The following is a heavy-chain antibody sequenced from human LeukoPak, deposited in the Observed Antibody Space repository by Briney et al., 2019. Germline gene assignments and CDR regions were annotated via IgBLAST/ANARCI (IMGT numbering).Heavy chain of an antibody. CDR2: ISAYNGNR. Sequence: ASVKVSCKASGYTFIIYGISWVRHAPGQGLERMGWISAYNGNRNYAQKLQGRVTMTTDTSTSTAYMELRSLRSDDTAVYYCARDSGSYSTLDYWGQGTLVTVSS. J-gene: IGHJ4*02. CDR1: GYTFIIYG. CDR3: ARDSGSYSTLDY. V-gene: IGHV1-18*01. D-gene: IGHD1-26*01.